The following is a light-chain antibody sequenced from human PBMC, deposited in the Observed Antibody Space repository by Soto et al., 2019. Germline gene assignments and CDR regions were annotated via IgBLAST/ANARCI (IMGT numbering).Light chain of an antibody. CDR2: EVG. V-gene: IGLV2-14*01. CDR3: TSYTSSSPLV. Sequence: QSALTQPASVSGSPGQSITISCTGTSSDVGAYNYVSWYQHHPGKAPKLMIYEVGNRPSGVSNRFSGSKSGITASLTISGLQAEDEADYYCTSYTSSSPLVFGRGTKVTVL. J-gene: IGLJ2*01. CDR1: SSDVGAYNY.